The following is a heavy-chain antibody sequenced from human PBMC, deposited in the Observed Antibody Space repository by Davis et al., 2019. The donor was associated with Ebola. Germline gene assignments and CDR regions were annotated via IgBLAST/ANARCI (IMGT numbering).Heavy chain of an antibody. V-gene: IGHV1-8*01. J-gene: IGHJ4*02. D-gene: IGHD1-26*01. Sequence: AASVKVSCKASGYTFTSNDINWVRQATGQGLGLEWMGWMNPNSGNTGYAQKFQGRITMTRNISISTAYMELSSLRSDDTAVYYCARRVGARSGFDSWGQGSLVTVSS. CDR2: MNPNSGNT. CDR1: GYTFTSND. CDR3: ARRVGARSGFDS.